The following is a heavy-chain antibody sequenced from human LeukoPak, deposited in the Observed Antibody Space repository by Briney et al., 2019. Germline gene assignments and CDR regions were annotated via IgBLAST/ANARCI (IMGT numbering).Heavy chain of an antibody. V-gene: IGHV1-46*01. D-gene: IGHD6-19*01. CDR3: AREASSGLIGTSEYYFDY. J-gene: IGHJ4*02. CDR2: INPSGGST. Sequence: ASVKVSCKASGYTFTSYYMHWVRQAPGQGLEWMGLINPSGGSTSYAQKFQGRVTMTRDTSTSTVYMELSSLRSEDTAVYYCAREASSGLIGTSEYYFDYWGQGTLVTVSS. CDR1: GYTFTSYY.